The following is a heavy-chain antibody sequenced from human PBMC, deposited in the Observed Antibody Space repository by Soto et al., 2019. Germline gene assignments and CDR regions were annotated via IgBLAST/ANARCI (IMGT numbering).Heavy chain of an antibody. V-gene: IGHV3-30-3*01. J-gene: IGHJ6*02. CDR2: ISYDGSNK. CDR3: AREGDSSGWYGYYYGMDV. Sequence: ESGGGVVQPGRSLRLSCAASGFTFSSYAMHWVRQAPGKGLEWVAVISYDGSNKYYADSVKGRFTISRENSKNTLYLQMNSLRAEDTAVYYCAREGDSSGWYGYYYGMDVWGQGTTVTVSS. CDR1: GFTFSSYA. D-gene: IGHD6-19*01.